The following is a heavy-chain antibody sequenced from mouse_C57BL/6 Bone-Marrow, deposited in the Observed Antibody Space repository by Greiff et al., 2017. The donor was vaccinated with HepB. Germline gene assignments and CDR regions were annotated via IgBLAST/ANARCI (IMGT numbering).Heavy chain of an antibody. CDR1: GYTFTDYY. D-gene: IGHD2-2*01. V-gene: IGHV1-76*01. J-gene: IGHJ2*01. CDR2: IYPGSGNT. CDR3: ARSLYGYDVGSY. Sequence: QVQLQQSGAELVRPGASVKLSCKASGYTFTDYYINWVKQRPGQGLEWIARIYPGSGNTYYNEKFKGKATLTAEKSSSTAYMQLSSLTSEDSAVYFCARSLYGYDVGSYWGQGTTLTVSS.